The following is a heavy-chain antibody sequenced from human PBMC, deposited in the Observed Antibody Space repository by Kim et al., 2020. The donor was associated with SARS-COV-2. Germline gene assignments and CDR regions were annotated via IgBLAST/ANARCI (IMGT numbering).Heavy chain of an antibody. CDR2: ISGSGRST. D-gene: IGHD1-26*01. Sequence: GGSLRLSCAASGFTFTNYGMGWVRQAPGKGLEWVSSISGSGRSTYYADSVKGRFTISRDNSKNTLYLQMNSLRAEDTAIYYCASDRYSVTYCYHWGQGTL. J-gene: IGHJ4*02. V-gene: IGHV3-23*01. CDR3: ASDRYSVTYCYH. CDR1: GFTFTNYG.